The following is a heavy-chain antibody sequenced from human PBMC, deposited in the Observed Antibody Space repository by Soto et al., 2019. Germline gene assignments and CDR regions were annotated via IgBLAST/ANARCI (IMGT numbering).Heavy chain of an antibody. CDR2: INHSGST. CDR1: GGSFSGYY. J-gene: IGHJ5*02. Sequence: SETLSLTCAVYGGSFSGYYWSWIRQPPWKGLEWIGEINHSGSTNYNPSLKSRVTISVDTSKNQFSLKLSSVTAADTAVYYCARSESGLLWFGEPVAYNWFDPWGQGTLVTVSS. V-gene: IGHV4-34*01. D-gene: IGHD3-10*01. CDR3: ARSESGLLWFGEPVAYNWFDP.